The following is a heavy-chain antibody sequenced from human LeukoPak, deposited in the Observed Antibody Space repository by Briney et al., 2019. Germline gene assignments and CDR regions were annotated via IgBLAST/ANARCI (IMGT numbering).Heavy chain of an antibody. CDR2: INYNGGPT. J-gene: IGHJ4*02. Sequence: GGSLRLSCAASGFTLSSFSMHWVRQSPGRGLEYVSAINYNGGPTYYADSVKGRFTISRDNSKNTLYLQMASLRDEGMGVYYCARVGPATAFDYWGQGTQVTVSS. V-gene: IGHV3-64*02. CDR3: ARVGPATAFDY. CDR1: GFTLSSFS.